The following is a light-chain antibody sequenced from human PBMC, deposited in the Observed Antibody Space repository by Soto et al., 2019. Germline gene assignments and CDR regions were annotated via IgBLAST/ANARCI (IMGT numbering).Light chain of an antibody. V-gene: IGKV3-20*01. J-gene: IGKJ1*01. Sequence: ENVLTQSPGTLSLATGERATLSCRASQSVGSSYLAWYQQKPGQAPRLLIYSTSSRATDIPDRFSGSGSGTDFTLTISRLEPEDFAVYYCQQYDSPIWTFGQGTKVEIK. CDR1: QSVGSSY. CDR2: STS. CDR3: QQYDSPIWT.